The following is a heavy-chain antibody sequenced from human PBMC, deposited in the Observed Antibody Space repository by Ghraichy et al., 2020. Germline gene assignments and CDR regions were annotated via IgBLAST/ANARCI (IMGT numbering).Heavy chain of an antibody. V-gene: IGHV3-53*01. Sequence: GGSLRLSCAASGFTVSSNYMSWVRQAPGKGLEWVSVIYSGGSTYYADSVKGRFTISRDNSKNTLYLQMNSLRAEDTAVYYCAREIVGARHRGGYWGQGTLVTVSS. D-gene: IGHD1-26*01. CDR1: GFTVSSNY. J-gene: IGHJ4*02. CDR2: IYSGGST. CDR3: AREIVGARHRGGY.